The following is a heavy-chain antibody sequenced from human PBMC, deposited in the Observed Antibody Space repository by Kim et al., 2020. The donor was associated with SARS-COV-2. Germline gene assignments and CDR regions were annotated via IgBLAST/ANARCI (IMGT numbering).Heavy chain of an antibody. CDR2: ISGSGGST. V-gene: IGHV3-23*01. J-gene: IGHJ3*02. Sequence: GGSLRVSCAASGFTFSSYAMSWVRQAPGKGLEWVSAISGSGGSTYYADSVKGRFTISRDNSKNTLYLQMNSLRAEDTAVYYCAKDGSGYCSGGSCYSGAFDIWGQGTMVTVSS. D-gene: IGHD2-15*01. CDR3: AKDGSGYCSGGSCYSGAFDI. CDR1: GFTFSSYA.